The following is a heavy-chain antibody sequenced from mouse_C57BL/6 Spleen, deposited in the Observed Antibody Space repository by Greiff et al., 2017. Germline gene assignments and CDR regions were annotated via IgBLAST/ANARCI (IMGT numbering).Heavy chain of an antibody. Sequence: EVQLQQSGPELVKPGASVKISCKASGYSFTGYYMNWVKQSPEKSLEWIGEINPSTGGTTHNQKFKAKATLTVDKSSSTAYMQLKSLTSEDSAVYYCAGSYYSNYVPTWFAYWGQGTLVTVSA. CDR2: INPSTGGT. CDR1: GYSFTGYY. CDR3: AGSYYSNYVPTWFAY. V-gene: IGHV1-42*01. J-gene: IGHJ3*01. D-gene: IGHD2-5*01.